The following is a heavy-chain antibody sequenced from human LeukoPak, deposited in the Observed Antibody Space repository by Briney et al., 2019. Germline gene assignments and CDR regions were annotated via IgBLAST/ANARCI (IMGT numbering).Heavy chain of an antibody. J-gene: IGHJ4*02. D-gene: IGHD1-26*01. V-gene: IGHV4-61*02. Sequence: SETLSLTCTVSGGSISSGSYYWSWIRQPAGKGLEWIGRIYTSGSTNYNPSLKSRVTLSVDTSKNQFSLKLSSVTAADTAVYYCAREQWEPGVDYWGQGTLVTVSS. CDR3: AREQWEPGVDY. CDR1: GGSISSGSYY. CDR2: IYTSGST.